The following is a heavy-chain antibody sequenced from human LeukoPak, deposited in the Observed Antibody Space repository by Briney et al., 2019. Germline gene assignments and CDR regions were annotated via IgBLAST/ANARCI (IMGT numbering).Heavy chain of an antibody. CDR2: INHSGST. V-gene: IGHV4-34*01. D-gene: IGHD3-10*01. CDR1: GGSFSGYY. Sequence: KASETLSLTCAVYGGSFSGYYWSWLRQPPGKGLEWIGEINHSGSTNYNPSLKSRVTISVDTSKNQFSLKLSSVTAADTAVYYCARGPRSYYYGSGSYYNRGYYFDYWGQGTLVTVSS. J-gene: IGHJ4*02. CDR3: ARGPRSYYYGSGSYYNRGYYFDY.